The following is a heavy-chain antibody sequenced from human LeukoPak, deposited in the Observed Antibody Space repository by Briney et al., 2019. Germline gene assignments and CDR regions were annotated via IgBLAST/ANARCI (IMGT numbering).Heavy chain of an antibody. Sequence: GESLKISCKGSGYSFTSYWIGWVRQMPGKGLEWMGIIYPGDSDTRYSPSFQGQVTISADKSISTAYLQWSSLKASDTAMYYCARRGPRGSVYSSSSNYFDYWGQGTLVTVSS. D-gene: IGHD6-6*01. J-gene: IGHJ4*02. V-gene: IGHV5-51*01. CDR3: ARRGPRGSVYSSSSNYFDY. CDR1: GYSFTSYW. CDR2: IYPGDSDT.